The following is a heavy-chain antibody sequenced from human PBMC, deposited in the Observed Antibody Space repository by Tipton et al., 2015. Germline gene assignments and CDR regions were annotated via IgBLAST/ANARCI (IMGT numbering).Heavy chain of an antibody. Sequence: QSGPEVKKPGSSVNISCKASGGTFSSSGISWVRQAPGQGLEWMGGIIPMFGTPNYAQKFQGRVTITADESTSTAYMELSSLISEDTAVYFCARSRDGFKLGDNYFYYSGMDVWGQGTTVTVSS. V-gene: IGHV1-69*01. D-gene: IGHD5-24*01. CDR3: ARSRDGFKLGDNYFYYSGMDV. J-gene: IGHJ6*02. CDR1: GGTFSSSG. CDR2: IIPMFGTP.